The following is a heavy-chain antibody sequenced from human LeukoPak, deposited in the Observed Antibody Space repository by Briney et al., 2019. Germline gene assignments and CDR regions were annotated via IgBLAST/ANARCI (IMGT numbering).Heavy chain of an antibody. CDR3: ATSSRITMIVVVTEFDY. D-gene: IGHD3-22*01. V-gene: IGHV4-39*01. Sequence: SETLSLTCTVSGGSISSSSYYWGWIRQPPGKGLEWIGSIDYSGSTYYNPSLKSRVTISVDTSKNQFSLKLSSVTAADTAVYYCATSSRITMIVVVTEFDYWGQGTLVTVSS. CDR2: IDYSGST. CDR1: GGSISSSSYY. J-gene: IGHJ4*02.